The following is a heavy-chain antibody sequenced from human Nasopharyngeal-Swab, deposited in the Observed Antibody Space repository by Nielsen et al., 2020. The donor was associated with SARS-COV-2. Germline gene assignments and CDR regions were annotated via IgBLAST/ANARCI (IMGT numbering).Heavy chain of an antibody. Sequence: SQTLSLTFAISGDSVSSNSAAWNWIRQSPSRGLEWLGRTYYRSKWYNDYAVSVKSRITINPDTSKNQISLQLNSVTPEDTAVYYCAREGPGYDYYDSSGYQSTSDAFDIWGQGTMVTVSS. CDR3: AREGPGYDYYDSSGYQSTSDAFDI. D-gene: IGHD3-22*01. V-gene: IGHV6-1*01. CDR1: GDSVSSNSAA. CDR2: TYYRSKWYN. J-gene: IGHJ3*02.